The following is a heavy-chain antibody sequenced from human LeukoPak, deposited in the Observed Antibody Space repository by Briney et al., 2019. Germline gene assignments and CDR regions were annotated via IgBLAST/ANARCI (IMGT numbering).Heavy chain of an antibody. Sequence: ASVKVSCKASGCTFTSYYMHWVRQAPGQGLEWMGIINPSGGSTSYAQKFQGRVTMTRDTSTRTVYMELSSLRSEDTAVYYCAREARYCSGGSCYSVNYFDYWGQGTLVTVSS. J-gene: IGHJ4*02. D-gene: IGHD2-15*01. CDR3: AREARYCSGGSCYSVNYFDY. CDR2: INPSGGST. V-gene: IGHV1-46*01. CDR1: GCTFTSYY.